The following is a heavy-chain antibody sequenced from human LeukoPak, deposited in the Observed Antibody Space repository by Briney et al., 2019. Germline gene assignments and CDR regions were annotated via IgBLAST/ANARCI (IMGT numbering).Heavy chain of an antibody. J-gene: IGHJ4*02. CDR3: VRESVRDYYFDY. CDR2: IRSKGLYGTS. D-gene: IGHD3-10*02. CDR1: GFRFGGYA. V-gene: IGHV3-49*04. Sequence: GGSLRLSCTGSGFRFGGYALSWVRQAPGKGLEWVGFIRSKGLYGTSEYAASVEGRFSISRDDSNNIAYLQMNSLKTDDTAVYFCVRESVRDYYFDYWGQGTLVTVSS.